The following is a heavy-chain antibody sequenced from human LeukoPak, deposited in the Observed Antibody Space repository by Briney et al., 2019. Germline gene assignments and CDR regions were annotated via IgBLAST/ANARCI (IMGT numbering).Heavy chain of an antibody. CDR2: IYPGDSDT. CDR1: GYSFTSYW. V-gene: IGHV5-51*01. J-gene: IGHJ4*02. CDR3: ARHPEDDSSGYIFDY. D-gene: IGHD3-22*01. Sequence: GESLQISCQGSGYSFTSYWIGWVRQMPGKGLEWMGIIYPGDSDTRYSPSFQGQVTISADKSISTAYLQWSSLKASDTAMYYCARHPEDDSSGYIFDYWGQGTLVTVSS.